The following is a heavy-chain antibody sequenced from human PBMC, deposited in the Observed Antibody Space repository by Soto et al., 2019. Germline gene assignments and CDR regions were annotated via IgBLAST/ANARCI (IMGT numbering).Heavy chain of an antibody. CDR3: AKALRFTFTTGYSMDV. J-gene: IGHJ6*03. D-gene: IGHD3-16*01. Sequence: EVQLLESGGGLVQPGGSLRLSCAASGFTVSSYAMSWVRQAPGKGLEWVSVITGSGSTYSADSVKGRFTISRDSSKNTVYVQLNSLRAEDTAVYYCAKALRFTFTTGYSMDVWGRGTTVTVSS. V-gene: IGHV3-23*01. CDR1: GFTVSSYA. CDR2: ITGSGST.